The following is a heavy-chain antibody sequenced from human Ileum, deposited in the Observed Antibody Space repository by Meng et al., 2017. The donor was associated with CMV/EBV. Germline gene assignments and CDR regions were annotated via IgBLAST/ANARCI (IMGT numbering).Heavy chain of an antibody. CDR2: ISESGYDT. D-gene: IGHD2-2*01. J-gene: IGHJ6*02. CDR1: RFTISSYA. V-gene: IGHV3-23*01. Sequence: GGSLRLSCAASRFTISSYAMTWVRQAPGKGLEWVSAISESGYDTYYTDSVKGRFTISRDPSKNTLYLQMNSLRAEDTAEYYCAKASCSSTTCPYRGDYYYYYIMDVWGQGTAVTVSS. CDR3: AKASCSSTTCPYRGDYYYYYIMDV.